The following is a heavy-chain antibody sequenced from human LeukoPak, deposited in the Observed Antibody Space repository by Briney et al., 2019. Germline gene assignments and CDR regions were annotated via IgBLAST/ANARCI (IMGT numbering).Heavy chain of an antibody. V-gene: IGHV1-8*02. J-gene: IGHJ4*02. Sequence: ASVKVSCKASGGTFSSYAINWVRQATGQGLEWMGWMNPNSGNTGYAQKFQGRVTMTRNTSISTAYMELSSLRSEDTAVYYCARGLVEGSSDEGYWGQGTLVTVSS. CDR1: GGTFSSYA. CDR2: MNPNSGNT. CDR3: ARGLVEGSSDEGY. D-gene: IGHD1-26*01.